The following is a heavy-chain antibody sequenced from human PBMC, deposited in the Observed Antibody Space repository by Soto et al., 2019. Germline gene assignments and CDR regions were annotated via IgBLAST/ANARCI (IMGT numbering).Heavy chain of an antibody. CDR3: ARDQGCSSTSCYGLEDYYYGMDV. Sequence: GASVKVSCKASGYTFTGYYMHWVRQAPGQGLEWMGWINPNSGGTNYAQKFQGWVTMTRDTSISTAYMELSRLRSDDTAVYYCARDQGCSSTSCYGLEDYYYGMDVWGQGTTVTVSS. V-gene: IGHV1-2*04. J-gene: IGHJ6*02. CDR2: INPNSGGT. CDR1: GYTFTGYY. D-gene: IGHD2-2*01.